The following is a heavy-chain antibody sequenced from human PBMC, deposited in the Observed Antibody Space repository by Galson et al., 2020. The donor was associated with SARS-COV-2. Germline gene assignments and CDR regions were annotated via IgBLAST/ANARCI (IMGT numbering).Heavy chain of an antibody. V-gene: IGHV3-53*01. CDR3: ARIGPSSWFDP. Sequence: AGSLRLSCAASGFILSSNYMSWVRQSPGKGQEWLSVIYSGGSTFDADSVTGRFPISRDNSKNTLYLQMDSLRAEDTAVYYCARIGPSSWFDPRGQGTLVTVSS. D-gene: IGHD2-21*01. J-gene: IGHJ5*02. CDR2: IYSGGST. CDR1: GFILSSNY.